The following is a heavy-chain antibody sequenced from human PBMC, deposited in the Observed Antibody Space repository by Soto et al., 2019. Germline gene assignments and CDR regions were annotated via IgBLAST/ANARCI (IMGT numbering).Heavy chain of an antibody. CDR2: IYSGGST. J-gene: IGHJ3*02. V-gene: IGHV3-53*01. D-gene: IGHD6-19*01. CDR1: GFTVSSSY. Sequence: LRLSCAASGFTVSSSYMSWVRQAPGKGLEWVSVIYSGGSTYYADSVKGRFTISRDNSKNTLYLQMNSLRAEDTAVYYCARVPSIAVAGTSAFDIWGQGTMVTVSS. CDR3: ARVPSIAVAGTSAFDI.